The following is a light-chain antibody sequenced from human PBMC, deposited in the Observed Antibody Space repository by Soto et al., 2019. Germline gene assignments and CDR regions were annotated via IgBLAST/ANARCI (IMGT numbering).Light chain of an antibody. CDR3: QQYNNWLIT. J-gene: IGKJ5*01. CDR2: GAS. CDR1: QSVSSN. Sequence: EIVMTQSPATLSVSPGERATLSCRASQSVSSNLAWYQQKPGQAPRLLIYGASTRATGIPARFSGSGSGTEFTLTISSLKSEDFAIYYCQQYNNWLITFGQGTRLEFK. V-gene: IGKV3-15*01.